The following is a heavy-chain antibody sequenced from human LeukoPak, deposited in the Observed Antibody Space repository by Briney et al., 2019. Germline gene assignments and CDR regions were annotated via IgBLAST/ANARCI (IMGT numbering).Heavy chain of an antibody. CDR1: GGSISSYY. CDR2: IYYSGST. D-gene: IGHD2-15*01. V-gene: IGHV4-59*12. J-gene: IGHJ4*02. Sequence: SETLSLTCTVSGGSISSYYWSWIRQPPGKGLEWIGYIYYSGSTNYNPSLKSRVTISVDTSKNQFSLKLSSVTAADTAVYYCASKLAAATPYYFDYWGQGTLVTVSS. CDR3: ASKLAAATPYYFDY.